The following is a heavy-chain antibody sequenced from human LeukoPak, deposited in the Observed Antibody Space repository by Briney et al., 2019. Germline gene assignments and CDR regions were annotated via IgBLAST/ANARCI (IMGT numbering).Heavy chain of an antibody. CDR1: GYRFTSYW. V-gene: IGHV5-51*01. CDR3: ARQDTAMVTRPFDY. Sequence: GESLKISCKGSGYRFTSYWIGWVRQMPGKGLEWMGIIYPGDSDTRYSPSFQGQVTISADKSISAAYLQWSSLKASDTAMYYCARQDTAMVTRPFDYWGQGTLVTVSS. D-gene: IGHD5-18*01. J-gene: IGHJ4*02. CDR2: IYPGDSDT.